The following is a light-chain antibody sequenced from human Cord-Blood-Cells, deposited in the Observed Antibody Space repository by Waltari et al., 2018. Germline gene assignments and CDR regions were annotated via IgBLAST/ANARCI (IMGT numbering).Light chain of an antibody. CDR3: QQSYSTPPT. CDR2: AAS. J-gene: IGKJ1*01. CDR1: QSISSY. V-gene: IGKV1-39*01. Sequence: DIKMTQSPSSLSASVGDRVTITCRASQSISSYLNWYQQQPGQAPKLLIYAASSLQSGVPSRFSGSGSGTDFALTISSLQPEDFATYYCQQSYSTPPTFGQGTKVEIK.